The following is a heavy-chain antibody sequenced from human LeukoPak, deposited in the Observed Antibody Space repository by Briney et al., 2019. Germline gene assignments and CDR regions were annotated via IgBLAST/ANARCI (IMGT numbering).Heavy chain of an antibody. J-gene: IGHJ4*02. Sequence: GSSVKVSCKASGYTFTTYDINWVRQATGQGLEWMGWMNPNSGNTGYAQKFQGRVTMTRNTSISTAYMELSSLRSEDTAVYYCARYSGSSYSLDYWGQGTLVSVSS. CDR2: MNPNSGNT. CDR1: GYTFTTYD. V-gene: IGHV1-8*01. CDR3: ARYSGSSYSLDY. D-gene: IGHD1-26*01.